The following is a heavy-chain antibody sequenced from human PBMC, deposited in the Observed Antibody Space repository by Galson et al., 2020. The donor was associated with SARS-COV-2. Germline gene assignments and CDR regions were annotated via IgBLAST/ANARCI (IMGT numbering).Heavy chain of an antibody. CDR1: GFTLTSYW. CDR3: ARGQSGSYQLTPFI. Sequence: TGGSMRLSCAASGFTLTSYWMHWVRQAPGKGLEWVSRLNSDGSDRRYADSVKGRFTISRDNAENTLYLEMNSLRAEDTAVYYCARGQSGSYQLTPFIWGQGALVTVSS. D-gene: IGHD3-10*01. CDR2: LNSDGSDR. J-gene: IGHJ4*02. V-gene: IGHV3-74*01.